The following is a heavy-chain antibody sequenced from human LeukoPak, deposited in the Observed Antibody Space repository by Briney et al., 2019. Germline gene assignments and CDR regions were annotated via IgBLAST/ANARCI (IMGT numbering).Heavy chain of an antibody. CDR1: GFTFSSYE. V-gene: IGHV3-30*04. Sequence: GGSLRLSCAASGFTFSSYEMNWVRQAPGKGLECVAVISYDGSHEYYADSVKGLFTISRDSSKNTLYLQMNSLRTEDTAVYYCARGSIAAAGTRNYFDYWGQGTLVTVSS. D-gene: IGHD6-13*01. CDR3: ARGSIAAAGTRNYFDY. CDR2: ISYDGSHE. J-gene: IGHJ4*02.